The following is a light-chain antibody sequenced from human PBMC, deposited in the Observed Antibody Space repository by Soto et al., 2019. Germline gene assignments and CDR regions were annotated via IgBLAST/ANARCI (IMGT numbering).Light chain of an antibody. Sequence: AIRMTQSPSSFSASTGDRVTITCRASQGISSYLAWYQQKPGKAPKLLIYAASTLQSGVPSRFSGSGSGTDFTLTISCLQSEDFATYYCQQYYSYPPRYTFGRGTKLEIK. CDR1: QGISSY. CDR2: AAS. V-gene: IGKV1-8*01. J-gene: IGKJ2*01. CDR3: QQYYSYPPRYT.